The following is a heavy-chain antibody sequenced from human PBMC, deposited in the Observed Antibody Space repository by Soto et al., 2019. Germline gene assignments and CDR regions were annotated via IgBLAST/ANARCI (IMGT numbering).Heavy chain of an antibody. J-gene: IGHJ5*02. CDR1: GYTFTSYA. D-gene: IGHD6-19*01. CDR3: AREVRGIAVAGMDWFDP. V-gene: IGHV1-3*01. CDR2: INAGNGNT. Sequence: ASVKVSCKASGYTFTSYAMHLVRQAPGQRLEWMGWINAGNGNTKYSQKFQRRVTITRDTSASTAYMELSSLRSEDTAVYYCAREVRGIAVAGMDWFDPWGQGTLVTVS.